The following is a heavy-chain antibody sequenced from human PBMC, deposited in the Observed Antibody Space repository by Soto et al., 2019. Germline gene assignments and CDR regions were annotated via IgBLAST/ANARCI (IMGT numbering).Heavy chain of an antibody. V-gene: IGHV3-30-3*01. CDR1: GFTFSSYA. CDR2: ISYDGSNK. Sequence: QVQLVESGGGVVQPGRSLRLSCAASGFTFSSYAMHWVRQAPGKGLEWVAVISYDGSNKYYADSVKGRFTISRDNSKNTPYVQMNSLRAEDTAVYYCARESEQWLNNRAEYFQHWGQGTLVTVSS. J-gene: IGHJ1*01. D-gene: IGHD6-19*01. CDR3: ARESEQWLNNRAEYFQH.